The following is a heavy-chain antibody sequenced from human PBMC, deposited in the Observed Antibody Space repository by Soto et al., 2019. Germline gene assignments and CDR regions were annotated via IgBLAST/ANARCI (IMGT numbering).Heavy chain of an antibody. CDR1: GFTFSNFW. CDR2: INIDGSST. V-gene: IGHV3-74*03. Sequence: PGGSLRLSCAASGFTFSNFWMHWVRQAPGEGLVWVSRINIDGSSTTYADSVKGRFTISRDNAKNTLYLQMNSLRAEDTAVYYCASEPNDSSGYYPTYFDSWGQGTLVTVSS. J-gene: IGHJ4*02. CDR3: ASEPNDSSGYYPTYFDS. D-gene: IGHD3-22*01.